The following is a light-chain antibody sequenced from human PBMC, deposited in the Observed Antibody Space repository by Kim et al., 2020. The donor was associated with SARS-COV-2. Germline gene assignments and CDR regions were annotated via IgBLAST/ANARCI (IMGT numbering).Light chain of an antibody. CDR3: QQRTNWPPFT. J-gene: IGKJ3*01. CDR1: QSVSTS. Sequence: CPGERATLSCRASQSVSTSLFWYQQKPGQAPRLLIYDASNRATGIPARFSGSGSGTDFTLTISSLEPEDFAVYYCQQRTNWPPFTFGPGTKVDIK. V-gene: IGKV3-11*01. CDR2: DAS.